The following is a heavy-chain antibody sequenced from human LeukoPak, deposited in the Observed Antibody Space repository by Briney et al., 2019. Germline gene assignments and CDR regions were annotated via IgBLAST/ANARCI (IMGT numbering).Heavy chain of an antibody. CDR3: ARAPFDSSGYTYDY. D-gene: IGHD3-22*01. J-gene: IGHJ4*02. Sequence: MPSETLSLTCTVSGGSISSYYWSWIRQPPGKGLEWIGYIYYSGSTNYNPSLKSRVTISVDTSKNQFSLKLSSVTAADTAVYYCARAPFDSSGYTYDYWGQGTLVTVSS. V-gene: IGHV4-59*01. CDR2: IYYSGST. CDR1: GGSISSYY.